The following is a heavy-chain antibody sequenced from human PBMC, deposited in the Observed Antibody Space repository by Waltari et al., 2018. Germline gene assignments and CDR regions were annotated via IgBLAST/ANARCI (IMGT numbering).Heavy chain of an antibody. D-gene: IGHD4-17*01. CDR1: AGASSSSRTY. Sequence: QLQLQESGPGLVKPSETLSLTCTVSAGASSSSRTYWGWIRQPPGKGLEWIGSIYYSGSTYYNPSLKSRVTISVDTSKNQFSLKLSSVTAADTAVYYCARNGESYYYGMDVWGQGTTVTVSS. CDR3: ARNGESYYYGMDV. V-gene: IGHV4-39*07. J-gene: IGHJ6*02. CDR2: IYYSGST.